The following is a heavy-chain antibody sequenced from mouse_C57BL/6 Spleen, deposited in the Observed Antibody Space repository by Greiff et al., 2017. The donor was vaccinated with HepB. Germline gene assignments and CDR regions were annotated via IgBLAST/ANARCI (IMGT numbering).Heavy chain of an antibody. Sequence: EVKLQESGPGLVKPSQSLSLTCSVTGYSITSGYYWNWIRQFPGNKLEWMGYISYDGSNNYNPSLKNRISITRDTSKNQFFLKLNSVTTEDTATYYCARPLYYGSSYWFAYWGQGTLVTVSA. CDR1: GYSITSGYY. V-gene: IGHV3-6*01. D-gene: IGHD1-1*01. CDR3: ARPLYYGSSYWFAY. CDR2: ISYDGSN. J-gene: IGHJ3*01.